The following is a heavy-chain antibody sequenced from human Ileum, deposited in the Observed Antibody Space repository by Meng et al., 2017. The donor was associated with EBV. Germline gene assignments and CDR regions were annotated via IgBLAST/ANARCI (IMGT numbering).Heavy chain of an antibody. CDR3: ARGAYRGTVTTPSGN. CDR2: INAGNGNT. D-gene: IGHD4-17*01. J-gene: IGHJ4*02. Sequence: VQLVKAGVEVKMPVASVKVSCKASGYTFTSYAMHWVRQAPGQRLEWMGWINAGNGNTKYSQKFQGRVTITRDTSASTAYMELSSLRSEDTAVYYCARGAYRGTVTTPSGNWGQGTLVTVSS. V-gene: IGHV1-3*01. CDR1: GYTFTSYA.